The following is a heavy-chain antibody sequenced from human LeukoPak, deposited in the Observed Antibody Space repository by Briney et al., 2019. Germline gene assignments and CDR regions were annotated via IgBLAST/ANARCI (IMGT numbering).Heavy chain of an antibody. CDR2: IYYTGST. Sequence: SETLSLTCSVSGGSISSLYWSWIRQPPGKGLEWIGYIYYTGSTNYNPSLKSRVTMFVDMSKNQFSLRLSSVTAADTAVYYCATSAFLLTAPGLYYFDYWGQGTLVAVSS. D-gene: IGHD6-13*01. CDR3: ATSAFLLTAPGLYYFDY. V-gene: IGHV4-59*08. J-gene: IGHJ4*02. CDR1: GGSISSLY.